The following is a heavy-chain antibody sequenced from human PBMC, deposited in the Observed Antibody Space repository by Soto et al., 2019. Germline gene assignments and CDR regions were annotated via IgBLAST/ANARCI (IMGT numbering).Heavy chain of an antibody. CDR2: IYYTGST. Sequence: SETLSLTCSVSAGSISTYHWSWIRQPAGKGLEWIGRIYYTGSTDYNPSLKSRVTMSVDTSKNQFSLKVSSVTAADTAVYYCARDCSGGACYPASFDYWGQGTLVTVS. CDR3: ARDCSGGACYPASFDY. CDR1: AGSISTYH. V-gene: IGHV4-4*07. D-gene: IGHD2-15*01. J-gene: IGHJ4*02.